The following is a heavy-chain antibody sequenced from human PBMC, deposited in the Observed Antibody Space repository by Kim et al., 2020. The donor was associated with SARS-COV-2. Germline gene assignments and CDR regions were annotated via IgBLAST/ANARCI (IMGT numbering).Heavy chain of an antibody. V-gene: IGHV4-39*01. J-gene: IGHJ3*02. Sequence: SETLSLTCTVSGGSISSSSYYWGWIRQPPGKGLEWIGSIYYSGSTYYNPSLKSRVTISVDTSKNQFSLKLSSVTAADTAVYYCARHGIAARFYPNDAFDIWGQGTMVTVSS. CDR3: ARHGIAARFYPNDAFDI. D-gene: IGHD6-6*01. CDR2: IYYSGST. CDR1: GGSISSSSYY.